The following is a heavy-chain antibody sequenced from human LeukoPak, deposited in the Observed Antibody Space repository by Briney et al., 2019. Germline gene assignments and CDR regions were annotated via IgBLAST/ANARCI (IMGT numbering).Heavy chain of an antibody. Sequence: PGGSLRLSCAASGFTFSSYGMHWVRQAPGKGLEWVAFIRYDGSNKYYADSVKGRFTISRDNPKNTLYLQMNSLRAEDTAVYYCAKDLEMATILAFDIWGQGTMVTVSS. CDR1: GFTFSSYG. CDR3: AKDLEMATILAFDI. J-gene: IGHJ3*02. D-gene: IGHD5-24*01. V-gene: IGHV3-30*02. CDR2: IRYDGSNK.